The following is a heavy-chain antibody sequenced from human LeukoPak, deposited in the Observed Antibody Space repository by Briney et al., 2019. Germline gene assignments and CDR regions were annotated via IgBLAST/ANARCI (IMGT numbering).Heavy chain of an antibody. Sequence: SETLSLTCTVSGGSISSSSYYWGWIRQPPGKGLEWIGSIYYSGSTYYNPSLKSRVTISVDTSKNQFSLKLSSVTAADTAVYYCARGRGSGWTIGIFDDGGEGPLVTVSS. CDR3: ARGRGSGWTIGIFDD. D-gene: IGHD6-19*01. J-gene: IGHJ4*02. V-gene: IGHV4-39*07. CDR2: IYYSGST. CDR1: GGSISSSSYY.